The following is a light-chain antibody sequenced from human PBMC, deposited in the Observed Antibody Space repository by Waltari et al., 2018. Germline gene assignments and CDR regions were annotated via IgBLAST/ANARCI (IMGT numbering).Light chain of an antibody. Sequence: QSVLTQPPSASGTPGQRVTLSCSAISSNIGGNTVNWYQQLPGKAPKPLIHTNNQRPSGVPDRFSGSKSGTSASLAISGLQSDDEADYYCVAWDDSLNGPVFGGGTKLTVL. CDR1: SSNIGGNT. J-gene: IGLJ2*01. V-gene: IGLV1-44*01. CDR3: VAWDDSLNGPV. CDR2: TNN.